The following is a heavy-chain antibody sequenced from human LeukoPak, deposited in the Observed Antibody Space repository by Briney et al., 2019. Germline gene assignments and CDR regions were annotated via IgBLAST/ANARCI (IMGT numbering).Heavy chain of an antibody. V-gene: IGHV1-2*02. J-gene: IGHJ3*02. Sequence: ASVKVSCKASGYTFTGYYMHWVRQAPGQGLEWMGWINPNSGSTNYAQKFRGRVTMTRDTSISTAYMELSRLRSDDTAVYFCARDNGDTFDIWGQGTMVTVSS. CDR2: INPNSGST. D-gene: IGHD2-8*01. CDR3: ARDNGDTFDI. CDR1: GYTFTGYY.